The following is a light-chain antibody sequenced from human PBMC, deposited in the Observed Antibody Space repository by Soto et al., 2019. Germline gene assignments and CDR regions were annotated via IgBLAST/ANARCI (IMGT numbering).Light chain of an antibody. Sequence: EIVMTQSPATLSVSPGERATLSCRASQSISSNLAWYQQKPGQAPRLLIYGASTRATGLPARFSGSGSGTKFTLTISSLQSEDFAVYYCQHYNNWPRSITFGQGTRLEIK. CDR2: GAS. CDR3: QHYNNWPRSIT. CDR1: QSISSN. J-gene: IGKJ5*01. V-gene: IGKV3-15*01.